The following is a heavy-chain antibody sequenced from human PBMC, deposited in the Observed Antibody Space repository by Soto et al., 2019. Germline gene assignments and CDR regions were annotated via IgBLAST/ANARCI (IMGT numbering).Heavy chain of an antibody. CDR2: INPSGGST. CDR1: GYTFTSYY. V-gene: IGHV1-46*01. J-gene: IGHJ6*02. CDR3: ANQPRSGYYIGDSYYYYYGMDV. D-gene: IGHD3-3*01. Sequence: ASVKVSCKASGYTFTSYYMHWVRQAPGQGLEWMGIINPSGGSTSYAQKFQGRVTMTRDTSTSTVYMELSSLRSEDTAVYYCANQPRSGYYIGDSYYYYYGMDVWGQGTTVTVSS.